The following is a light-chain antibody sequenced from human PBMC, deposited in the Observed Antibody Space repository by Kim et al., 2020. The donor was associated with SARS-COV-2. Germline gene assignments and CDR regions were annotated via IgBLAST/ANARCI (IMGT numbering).Light chain of an antibody. Sequence: QSALTQPASVSGSPGQSITISCTGTSSDVGGYNYVSWYQQHPGKAPKLMIFDVTKRPSGVSGRFSGYKSGNTASLTISGLQTEDEADYYCTSYSSSSNLGVFGGGTQLTVL. CDR3: TSYSSSSNLGV. CDR1: SSDVGGYNY. J-gene: IGLJ2*01. V-gene: IGLV2-14*03. CDR2: DVT.